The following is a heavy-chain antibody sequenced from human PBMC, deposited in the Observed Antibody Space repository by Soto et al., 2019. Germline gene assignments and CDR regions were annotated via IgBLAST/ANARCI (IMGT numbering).Heavy chain of an antibody. D-gene: IGHD1-7*01. CDR1: GFTFSNYS. CDR3: TRGTRGGSPPL. Sequence: GSLRLSCAASGFTFSNYSMNWVRQAPGRGLEWVSYISSSGTNTYYAASVRGRFTISRDNAKNSLFLRMISLKDEDTAVYFCTRGTRGGSPPLWGRGTRVTVSS. V-gene: IGHV3-48*02. CDR2: ISSSGTNT. J-gene: IGHJ4*02.